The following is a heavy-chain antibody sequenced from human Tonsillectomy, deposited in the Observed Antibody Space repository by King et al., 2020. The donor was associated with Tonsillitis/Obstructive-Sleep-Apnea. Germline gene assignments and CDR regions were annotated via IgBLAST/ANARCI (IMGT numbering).Heavy chain of an antibody. J-gene: IGHJ4*02. V-gene: IGHV3-30*18. CDR2: ISYVEKNK. CDR1: GFTFSSYG. CDR3: AKDLLNICTFYY. Sequence: QLVQSGGGVVQPGRSLRLSCAASGFTFSSYGMHWVRQAPGKGLEWVAIISYVEKNKFYADSVKGRFTISRDNSKSTLYLQMNSLRTDDTAVYYCAKDLLNICTFYYWGQGTLVTVSS. D-gene: IGHD2-8*01.